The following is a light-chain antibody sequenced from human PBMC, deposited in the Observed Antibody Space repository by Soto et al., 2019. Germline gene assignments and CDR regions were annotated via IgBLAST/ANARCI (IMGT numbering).Light chain of an antibody. Sequence: DIQLTQSPPTLSASVGDRVTITCRASQSIRYYLAWYQQMPGKAPKLLIYGASSLQSGVPSRFSGSGSGTEFTPTIRGLKPDDFATYFCQHQKSYSRTFGKGPRWKSN. CDR1: QSIRYY. V-gene: IGKV1-5*01. CDR3: QHQKSYSRT. CDR2: GAS. J-gene: IGKJ1*01.